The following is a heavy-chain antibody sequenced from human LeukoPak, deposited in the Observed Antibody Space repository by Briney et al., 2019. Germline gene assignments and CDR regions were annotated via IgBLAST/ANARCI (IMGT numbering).Heavy chain of an antibody. CDR1: GYTFTSYA. CDR2: INAGNGNT. J-gene: IGHJ4*02. CDR3: ARGSQLMGVDY. V-gene: IGHV1-3*01. Sequence: ASVKVSCKASGYTFTSYAMHWVRQAPGQRLEWMGWINAGNGNTKYSQKFQGRVTITRDTSASTAYMELGSLRSEDTAVYYCARGSQLMGVDYWGQGTLVTVFS. D-gene: IGHD2-2*01.